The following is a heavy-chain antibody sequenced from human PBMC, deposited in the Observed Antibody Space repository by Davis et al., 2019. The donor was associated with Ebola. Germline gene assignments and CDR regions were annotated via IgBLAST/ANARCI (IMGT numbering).Heavy chain of an antibody. V-gene: IGHV4-34*01. D-gene: IGHD3/OR15-3a*01. J-gene: IGHJ6*02. CDR1: GGSFSGYY. Sequence: SETLSLTCAVYGGSFSGYYWSWIRQHPGKGLEWIGYIYYSGSTYYNPSLKSRVTISVDTSKNQFSLKLSSVTAADTAVYYCARGRFLDRLVGGYYYYGMDVWGQGTTVTVSS. CDR3: ARGRFLDRLVGGYYYYGMDV. CDR2: IYYSGST.